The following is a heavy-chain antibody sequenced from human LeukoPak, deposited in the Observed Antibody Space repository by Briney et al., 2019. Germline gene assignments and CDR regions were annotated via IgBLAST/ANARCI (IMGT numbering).Heavy chain of an antibody. Sequence: ASVRVSCKASGYTFTSYDIIWVRQATGQGLEWMGWMNPNSGNTGYAQKFQGRVTMTRNTSISTAYMELSSLRSEDTAVYYCARGVVFGREYYMDVWGKGTTVTISS. J-gene: IGHJ6*03. CDR3: ARGVVFGREYYMDV. D-gene: IGHD3-3*01. CDR2: MNPNSGNT. CDR1: GYTFTSYD. V-gene: IGHV1-8*01.